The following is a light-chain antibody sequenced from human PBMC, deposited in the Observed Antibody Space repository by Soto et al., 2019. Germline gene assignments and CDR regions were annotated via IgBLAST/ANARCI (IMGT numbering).Light chain of an antibody. J-gene: IGKJ4*01. CDR2: KAS. Sequence: DIQMTQSPSTLPASVGDRVTITCRANQSISTWLAWYQQKPGKAPNLLIYKASRLETGVPSRCSGSGSGTEFTLTISFLQPDDFATYYCQQYNSYSPLTFGGGTKVDIK. CDR3: QQYNSYSPLT. V-gene: IGKV1-5*03. CDR1: QSISTW.